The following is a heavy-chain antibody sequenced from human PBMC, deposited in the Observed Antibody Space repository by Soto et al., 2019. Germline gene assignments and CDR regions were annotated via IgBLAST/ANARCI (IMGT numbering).Heavy chain of an antibody. J-gene: IGHJ5*02. V-gene: IGHV1-18*01. CDR3: ARVGTSSSWFDP. CDR1: RYSFTSYD. CDR2: MSAYNGNT. D-gene: IGHD2-2*01. Sequence: ASVKVSCKACRYSFTSYDLNWVRQATGQGLEWMGWMSAYNGNTDYGQKLQGRVTMTRDTSMSTAYMELRSLRSDDTAVYYCARVGTSSSWFDPWGQGTLVTVSS.